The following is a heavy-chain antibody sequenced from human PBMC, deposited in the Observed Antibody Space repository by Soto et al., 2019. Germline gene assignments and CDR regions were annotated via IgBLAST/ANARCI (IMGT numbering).Heavy chain of an antibody. D-gene: IGHD2-8*01. CDR3: GGANVLMAYPSFDY. J-gene: IGHJ4*02. CDR1: GYTFTTYI. CDR2: IAAYNGHT. V-gene: IGHV1-18*01. Sequence: QVQLVQSGTEVKKPGASVKVSCKTSGYTFTTYIITWVRQAPGQGLEWVGWIAAYNGHTNYAQKFQDRVTMTMDTPTRTAYLELMSLRSDDTAVYYCGGANVLMAYPSFDYWGQGTLVTVSS.